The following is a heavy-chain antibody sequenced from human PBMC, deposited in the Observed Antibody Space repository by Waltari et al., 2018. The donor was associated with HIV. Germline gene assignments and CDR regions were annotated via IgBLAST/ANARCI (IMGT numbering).Heavy chain of an antibody. CDR1: GYSFTDYH. J-gene: IGHJ4*02. CDR3: ATGRGVVNY. CDR2: INPNSGGT. Sequence: QVQLVQSGAEVTKPGASVKVSCKASGYSFTDYHMHWVRQAPGQGLEWMGRINPNSGGTNYAQKFQGRVTMTRDTSISTAYMDLSSLRSDDTAVYFCATGRGVVNYWGQGTLVTVSS. D-gene: IGHD3-10*01. V-gene: IGHV1-2*06.